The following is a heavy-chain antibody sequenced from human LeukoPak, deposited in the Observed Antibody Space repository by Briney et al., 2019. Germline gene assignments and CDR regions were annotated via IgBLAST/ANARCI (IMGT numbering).Heavy chain of an antibody. CDR2: INHRGST. Sequence: SETLSLTCAVYGGSFSGYYWSWIRQPPGKGLEWIGEINHRGSTYYNPSLKSRVTISVDTSKNQFSLKLSSVTAADTAVYYCARGRYSGSYFAFDIWGQGTMVTVSS. CDR3: ARGRYSGSYFAFDI. CDR1: GGSFSGYY. V-gene: IGHV4-34*01. J-gene: IGHJ3*02. D-gene: IGHD1-26*01.